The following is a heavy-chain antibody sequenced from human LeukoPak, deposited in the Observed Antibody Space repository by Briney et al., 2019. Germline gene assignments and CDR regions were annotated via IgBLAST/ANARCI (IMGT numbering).Heavy chain of an antibody. CDR3: AKAFRGSARYFNL. CDR1: GFTFSSYA. Sequence: GGSLRLSCAASGFTFSSYAMSWVRQAPGKGLEWVSAISGSGGSTYYAYSVKGRFTISRANSKNTLYLQMNTLTTDDTAVYYCAKAFRGSARYFNLWGRGTLVTVSA. J-gene: IGHJ2*01. CDR2: ISGSGGST. D-gene: IGHD1-26*01. V-gene: IGHV3-23*01.